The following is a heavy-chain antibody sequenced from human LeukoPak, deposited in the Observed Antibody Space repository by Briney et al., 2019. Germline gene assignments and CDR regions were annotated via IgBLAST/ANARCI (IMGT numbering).Heavy chain of an antibody. Sequence: SQTLSLTCTVSGGSISSGSYYWSWIRQPAGKGLEWIGRIYTSGSTNYNPSLKSRVTISVDTSKNQFSLKLSSVTAADTAVYYCARDDGYSYATSGYWGQGTLVTVSS. D-gene: IGHD5-18*01. CDR1: GGSISSGSYY. CDR3: ARDDGYSYATSGY. CDR2: IYTSGST. V-gene: IGHV4-61*02. J-gene: IGHJ4*02.